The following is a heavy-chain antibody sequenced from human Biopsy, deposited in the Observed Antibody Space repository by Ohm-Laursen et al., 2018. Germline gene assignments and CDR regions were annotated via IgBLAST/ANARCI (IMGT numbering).Heavy chain of an antibody. J-gene: IGHJ4*02. Sequence: ASVTASCTVSGHTFTSSDISWARQAAGQGLEWMGWISPFNDKTSYTPKLQDRVTMTADTSTNTAHMELRSLRADDTAVYYCARVFCTSTTCYGLLDNWGQGTVVTVSS. V-gene: IGHV1-18*01. D-gene: IGHD2/OR15-2a*01. CDR2: ISPFNDKT. CDR1: GHTFTSSD. CDR3: ARVFCTSTTCYGLLDN.